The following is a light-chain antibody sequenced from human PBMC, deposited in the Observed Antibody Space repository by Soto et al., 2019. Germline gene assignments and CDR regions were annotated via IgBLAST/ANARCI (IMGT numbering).Light chain of an antibody. CDR1: QRIGSY. J-gene: IGKJ1*01. CDR2: AAT. V-gene: IGKV1-39*01. Sequence: DIQMTQSPTSLSASVGDSVTITCRASQRIGSYVNWYQQKPGKAPKLLISAATNLEDGVPPRFSGSGSGTDFSLSVSSLQPEDFATYYCQQRYSIPVWTFGQGTKVDIK. CDR3: QQRYSIPVWT.